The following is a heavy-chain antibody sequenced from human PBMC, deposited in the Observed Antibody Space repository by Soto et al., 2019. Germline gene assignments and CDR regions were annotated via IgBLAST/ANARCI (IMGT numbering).Heavy chain of an antibody. CDR1: GGTFSSYA. D-gene: IGHD6-6*01. Sequence: QVQLVQSGAEVKKPGSSVKVSCKASGGTFSSYAISWVRQAPGQGLEWMGGIIPIFGTANYAQKFQGRVTITADESTSTAYMELSSLRSEDTAVYYCARDSARYSSSSAYYYYGMDVWGQGTTVTVSS. CDR2: IIPIFGTA. J-gene: IGHJ6*02. CDR3: ARDSARYSSSSAYYYYGMDV. V-gene: IGHV1-69*12.